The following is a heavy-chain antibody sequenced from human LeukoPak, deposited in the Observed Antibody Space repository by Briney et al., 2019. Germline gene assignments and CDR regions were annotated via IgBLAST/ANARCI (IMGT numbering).Heavy chain of an antibody. Sequence: SETLSLTCTVSGGSISNYYWSWIRQPPGKGLECIGCVSYTGTTNYNPSLKSRVTMSIDTSKNQFSLNLNSVTAADTAVYFCARVGDRGSQSANRYFDLWGRGTLVTVSS. CDR2: VSYTGTT. CDR1: GGSISNYY. D-gene: IGHD3-10*01. J-gene: IGHJ2*01. CDR3: ARVGDRGSQSANRYFDL. V-gene: IGHV4-59*01.